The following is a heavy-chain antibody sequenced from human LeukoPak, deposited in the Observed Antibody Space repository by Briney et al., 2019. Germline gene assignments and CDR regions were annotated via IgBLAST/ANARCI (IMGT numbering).Heavy chain of an antibody. J-gene: IGHJ4*02. V-gene: IGHV3-48*03. Sequence: LTGGSLRLSCSSSGFTFSSDWMYWVRQAPGKGLEWVSYISSSGSTIYYADSVKGRFTISRDNAKNSLYLQMNSLRAEDTAVYYCARGDSGSYYGRAGTDYWGQGTLVTVSS. D-gene: IGHD1-26*01. CDR3: ARGDSGSYYGRAGTDY. CDR1: GFTFSSDW. CDR2: ISSSGSTI.